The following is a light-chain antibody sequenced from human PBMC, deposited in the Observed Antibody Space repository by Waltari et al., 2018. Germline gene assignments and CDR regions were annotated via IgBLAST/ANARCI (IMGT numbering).Light chain of an antibody. CDR3: CSYAGRYTYV. CDR1: SSDVVGLNF. J-gene: IGLJ1*01. V-gene: IGLV2-11*01. Sequence: QSALTQPRSVSGSPGQSVTISCTGASSDVVGLNFVSWYQQPPGKAPKLMIYDVSKRPSGVPDRFSGSKSGDTASLTISGLRAEDEADYYCCSYAGRYTYVFGTGTKVTVL. CDR2: DVS.